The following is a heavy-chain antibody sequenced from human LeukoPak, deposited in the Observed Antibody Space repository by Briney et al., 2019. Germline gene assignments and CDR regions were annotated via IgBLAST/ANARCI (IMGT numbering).Heavy chain of an antibody. CDR3: ARVNDHHTPNDY. J-gene: IGHJ4*02. Sequence: ASVKVSCKASGGTFSSYAISWVRQAPGQGLEWMGRIIPIFGIANYAQKFQGRVTITADKSTGTAYMELSSLRSEDTAVYYCARVNDHHTPNDYWGQGTLVTVSS. V-gene: IGHV1-69*04. CDR2: IIPIFGIA. CDR1: GGTFSSYA. D-gene: IGHD1-14*01.